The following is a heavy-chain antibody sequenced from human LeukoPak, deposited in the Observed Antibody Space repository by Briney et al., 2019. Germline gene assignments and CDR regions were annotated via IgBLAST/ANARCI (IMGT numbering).Heavy chain of an antibody. D-gene: IGHD3-10*01. V-gene: IGHV5-10-1*01. J-gene: IGHJ6*04. CDR2: IDPSDSYT. Sequence: GESLKISCKGSGYSFTSYWISWVRQMPGKGLEWMGRIDPSDSYTNYSPSFQGHVTISADKSISTAYLQWSSLKASDTAMYYCARQGGGDLWLGELFSGDYYYGMDVWGKGTTVTVSS. CDR1: GYSFTSYW. CDR3: ARQGGGDLWLGELFSGDYYYGMDV.